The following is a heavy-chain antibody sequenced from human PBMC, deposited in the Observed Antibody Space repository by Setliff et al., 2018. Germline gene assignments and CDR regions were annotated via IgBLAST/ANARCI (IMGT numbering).Heavy chain of an antibody. CDR1: GFSFNNYA. J-gene: IGHJ4*02. V-gene: IGHV3-23*01. CDR3: AKDKESIVGALEY. D-gene: IGHD1-26*01. CDR2: ISGSGGRT. Sequence: HPGGSLRLSCEGSGFSFNNYAISWVRQLPGKRPEWVSSISGSGGRTHYADSVKGRFTVSRDNSKSTLYLQMNSLRAEDTAIYYCAKDKESIVGALEYWGQGALVTVSS.